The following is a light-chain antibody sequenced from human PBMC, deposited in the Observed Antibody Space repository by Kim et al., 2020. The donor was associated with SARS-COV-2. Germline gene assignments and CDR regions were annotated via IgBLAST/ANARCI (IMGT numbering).Light chain of an antibody. CDR3: QSYDSSLSGHVI. CDR1: SSNIGAGYH. J-gene: IGLJ2*01. Sequence: VTISCTGSSSNIGAGYHVHWYQQLPGTAPRLLIFANSDRPSGVSDRFSGSNSGTSASLAITGLRAEDEADYYCQSYDSSLSGHVIFGGGTQLTVL. V-gene: IGLV1-40*01. CDR2: ANS.